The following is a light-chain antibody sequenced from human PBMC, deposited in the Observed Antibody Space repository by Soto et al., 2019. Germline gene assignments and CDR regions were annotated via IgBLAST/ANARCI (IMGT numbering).Light chain of an antibody. J-gene: IGLJ1*01. Sequence: QSVLTQPASVSGSPGQSITISCTGTSSDVGGYNFVSWYQQHPGKAPKLMIYGVSNRPSGLSNRFSGSKSGNTASLTISGFQAEDEADYYCSSYTSGSTYVFGTGTKVTVL. CDR1: SSDVGGYNF. V-gene: IGLV2-14*01. CDR3: SSYTSGSTYV. CDR2: GVS.